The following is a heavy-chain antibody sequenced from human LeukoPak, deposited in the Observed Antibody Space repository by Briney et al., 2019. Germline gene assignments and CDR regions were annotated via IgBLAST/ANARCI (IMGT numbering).Heavy chain of an antibody. V-gene: IGHV1-46*01. CDR1: GYTFITYY. CDR2: INPDSGST. J-gene: IGHJ4*02. CDR3: ARGSEGDSSGHYGLGY. D-gene: IGHD3-22*01. Sequence: ASVKVSCKASGYTFITYYMHWVRQAPGQGLEWMGIINPDSGSTNYAQSFQGRVTMTRDTSTSTAYMELRSLRSDDTAVYYCARGSEGDSSGHYGLGYWGQGTLVTVSS.